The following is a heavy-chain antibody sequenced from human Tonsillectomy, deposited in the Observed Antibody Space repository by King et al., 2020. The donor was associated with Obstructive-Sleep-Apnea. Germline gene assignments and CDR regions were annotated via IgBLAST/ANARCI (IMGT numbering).Heavy chain of an antibody. D-gene: IGHD3-10*01. Sequence: VQLVESGGGVVQPGRSLRLSCAASGFTFSSYAMHWVRQAPGKGLEWVAVISYDGSNKYYADSVKGRFTISRDNSKNTLYLQMNSLRAEDTAVYYCARGDDSGRYYIVHYWGQGTLVTVSS. CDR1: GFTFSSYA. CDR3: ARGDDSGRYYIVHY. V-gene: IGHV3-30*04. CDR2: ISYDGSNK. J-gene: IGHJ4*02.